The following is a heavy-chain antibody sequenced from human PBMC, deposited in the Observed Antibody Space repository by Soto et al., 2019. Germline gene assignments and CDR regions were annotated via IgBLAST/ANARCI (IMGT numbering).Heavy chain of an antibody. V-gene: IGHV3-30*18. Sequence: SLRLSCGASGFTFSTYGMHWVRQAPGKGLEWVAVISDGGSNKYYADSVKGRFIISRDNSKNTLYLQMNSLGAEDTAVYYCAKDASVAAADYYFDYWGQGTLVTVSS. CDR3: AKDASVAAADYYFDY. CDR1: GFTFSTYG. D-gene: IGHD6-13*01. J-gene: IGHJ4*02. CDR2: ISDGGSNK.